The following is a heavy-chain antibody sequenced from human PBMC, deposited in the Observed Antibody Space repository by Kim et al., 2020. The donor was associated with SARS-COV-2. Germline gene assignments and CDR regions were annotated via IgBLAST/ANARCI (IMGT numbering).Heavy chain of an antibody. CDR2: T. J-gene: IGHJ4*02. CDR3: TADRMLTALFDS. D-gene: IGHD3-9*01. Sequence: TKSAAPVKSRLTISKADSKNTLYLQMSSLKAEDTAVYYCTADRMLTALFDSWGQGSLVTVSS. V-gene: IGHV3-15*06.